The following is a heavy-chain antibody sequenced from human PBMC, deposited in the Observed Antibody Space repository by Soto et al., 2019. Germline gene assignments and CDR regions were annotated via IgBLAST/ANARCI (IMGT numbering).Heavy chain of an antibody. J-gene: IGHJ5*02. CDR3: ARQYCSSTSCSNWFDP. CDR1: GGTFSSYA. D-gene: IGHD2-2*01. Sequence: GASVKVSCKASGGTFSSYAISWVRQAPGQGLEWMGGIIPIFGTANYAQKFQGRVTITADKSTSTAYMELSSLRSEDTAVYYCARQYCSSTSCSNWFDPWGQGTLVTSPQ. CDR2: IIPIFGTA. V-gene: IGHV1-69*06.